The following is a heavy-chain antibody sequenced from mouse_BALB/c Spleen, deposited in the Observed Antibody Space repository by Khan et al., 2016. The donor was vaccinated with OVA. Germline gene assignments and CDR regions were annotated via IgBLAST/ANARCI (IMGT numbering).Heavy chain of an antibody. CDR1: GFAFSSYS. D-gene: IGHD1-1*01. CDR2: ITSGGSYT. Sequence: EVELVESGGGLVKPGGSLKLSCAASGFAFSSYSMSWVRQTPEKRLEWVATITSGGSYTYYPDSVKGRFTISRDNAQNTLYLQMSSLKSEDTARYYCTRDRNYYGSSFYFDYWGQGTTLTVSS. J-gene: IGHJ2*01. CDR3: TRDRNYYGSSFYFDY. V-gene: IGHV5-6-4*01.